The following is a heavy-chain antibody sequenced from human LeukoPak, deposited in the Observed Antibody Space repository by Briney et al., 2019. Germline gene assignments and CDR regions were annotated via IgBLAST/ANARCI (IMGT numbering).Heavy chain of an antibody. CDR3: ARHAYGSYYYYYMDV. CDR1: GYSISSGYY. J-gene: IGHJ6*03. CDR2: INHSGST. D-gene: IGHD4-17*01. V-gene: IGHV4-38-2*02. Sequence: SETLSLTCTVSGYSISSGYYWGWIRQPPGKGLEWIGEINHSGSTNYNPSLKSRVTISVDTSKNQFSLKLSSVTAADTAVYYCARHAYGSYYYYYMDVWGKGTTVTVSS.